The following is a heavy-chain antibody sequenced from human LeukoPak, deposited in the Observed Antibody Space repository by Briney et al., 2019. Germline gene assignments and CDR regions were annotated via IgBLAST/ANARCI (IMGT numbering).Heavy chain of an antibody. Sequence: SETLSLTCTVSGGSISSSAYYWGWIRQPPGKGLEWIGTIYYSGSTYYNPSLKSRVTISVDTSKNQFSLKLSSVTAADTAVYYCARHLMRGAFDFWGQGTMVTVSS. CDR1: GGSISSSAYY. V-gene: IGHV4-39*01. CDR3: ARHLMRGAFDF. CDR2: IYYSGST. J-gene: IGHJ3*01.